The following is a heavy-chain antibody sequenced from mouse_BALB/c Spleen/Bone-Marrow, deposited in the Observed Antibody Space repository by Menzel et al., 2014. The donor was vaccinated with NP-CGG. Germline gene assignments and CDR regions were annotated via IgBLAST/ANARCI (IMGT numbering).Heavy chain of an antibody. CDR1: GCAFTNYL. V-gene: IGHV1-54*01. CDR3: ARGAYYGNYFDY. Sequence: VQLQQSGAELVRPGTSVKVSCKASGCAFTNYLIEWVKQRPGQGLEWIGVINPGSGGTNYNEKFKGKATLTADKSSSTAYMQLSSLTADDSAVYFCARGAYYGNYFDYWGQGTTLTVSS. CDR2: INPGSGGT. J-gene: IGHJ2*01. D-gene: IGHD2-10*01.